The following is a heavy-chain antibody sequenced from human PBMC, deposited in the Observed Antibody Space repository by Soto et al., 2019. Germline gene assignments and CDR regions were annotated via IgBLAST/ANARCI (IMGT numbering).Heavy chain of an antibody. CDR1: GFSIINSSYY. CDR2: IYCRGIT. Sequence: QLHLQESGPGLVKPSETLSLTCTVSGFSIINSSYYWGWLRRPPGKGLEWIGSIYCRGITYYNPSLKRRVTTSADTSKNLFSLKLASATAEDTSVYYWAGHGSHLGQGTLGTVSS. V-gene: IGHV4-39*01. J-gene: IGHJ4*02. CDR3: AGHGSH.